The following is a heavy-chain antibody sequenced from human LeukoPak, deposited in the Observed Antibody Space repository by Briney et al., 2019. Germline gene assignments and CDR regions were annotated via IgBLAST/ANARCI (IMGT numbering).Heavy chain of an antibody. CDR2: ISAYNGNT. CDR3: ASGMNYDILTGYLNWFDP. Sequence: ASVKVSCKASGYTFTSYGISWVRQAPGQGLEWMGWISAYNGNTNYAQELQGRVTMTTDTSTSTAYMELRSLRSDDTAVYYCASGMNYDILTGYLNWFDPWGQGTLVTVSS. J-gene: IGHJ5*02. CDR1: GYTFTSYG. D-gene: IGHD3-9*01. V-gene: IGHV1-18*04.